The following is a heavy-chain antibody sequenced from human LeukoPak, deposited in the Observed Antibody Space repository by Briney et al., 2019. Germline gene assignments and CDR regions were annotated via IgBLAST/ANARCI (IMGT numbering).Heavy chain of an antibody. CDR2: INPNSGGT. J-gene: IGHJ4*02. D-gene: IGHD6-19*01. Sequence: ASVKVSCKASGYTFTGYYMHWVRQAPGQGLEWMGWINPNSGGTNYAQKFQGRVTMTRDTSISTAYMELSRLRSDDTAVYYCARDVIFGRGSGWSFDYWGQGTLVTVSS. CDR3: ARDVIFGRGSGWSFDY. CDR1: GYTFTGYY. V-gene: IGHV1-2*02.